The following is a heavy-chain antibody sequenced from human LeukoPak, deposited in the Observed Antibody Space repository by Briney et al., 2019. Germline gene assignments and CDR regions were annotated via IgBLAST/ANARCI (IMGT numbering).Heavy chain of an antibody. CDR1: GGSISSYY. V-gene: IGHV4-59*08. J-gene: IGHJ4*02. Sequence: SETLSLTCTVSGGSISSYYWSWIRQPPGKGLEWTGSIDHSGSTYYNPSLKSRITISVDTSKNQFSLKLSSVTAADTAVYYCARASYSYDISGWVPFDYWGQGTLVTVSS. D-gene: IGHD3-22*01. CDR2: IDHSGST. CDR3: ARASYSYDISGWVPFDY.